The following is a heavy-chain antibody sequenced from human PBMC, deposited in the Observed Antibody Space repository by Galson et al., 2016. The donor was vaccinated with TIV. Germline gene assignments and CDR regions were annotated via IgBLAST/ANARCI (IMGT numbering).Heavy chain of an antibody. V-gene: IGHV1-69*13. D-gene: IGHD5-24*01. CDR2: ALPMFGTS. Sequence: SVKVSCKASGDTFNGYAINWVRQAPGQGLEWVGRALPMFGTSNYAEEFQDRVTITADESMSTAYMELSSLTSDDTAVYYCAISSRRDRYGYTNWFDPWGQGTLVTVSS. CDR3: AISSRRDRYGYTNWFDP. J-gene: IGHJ5*02. CDR1: GDTFNGYA.